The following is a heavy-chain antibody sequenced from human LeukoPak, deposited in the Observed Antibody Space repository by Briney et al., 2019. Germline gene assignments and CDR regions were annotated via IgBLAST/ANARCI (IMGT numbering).Heavy chain of an antibody. Sequence: QAGGSLRLSCAASGFTFSSYAMSWVRQAPGKGLEWVSAISGSGGSTYYADSVKGRFTISRDNSKNMLYLQMNSLRAEDTAVYYCAKDNTMIVVVILGYWGQGTLVTVSS. J-gene: IGHJ4*02. CDR1: GFTFSSYA. CDR3: AKDNTMIVVVILGY. V-gene: IGHV3-23*01. D-gene: IGHD3-22*01. CDR2: ISGSGGST.